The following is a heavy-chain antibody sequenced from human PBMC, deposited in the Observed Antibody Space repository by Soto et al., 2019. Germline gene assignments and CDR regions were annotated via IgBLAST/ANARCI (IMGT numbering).Heavy chain of an antibody. D-gene: IGHD3-10*01. Sequence: ASVKLSCKASGYTFTRSGISWVRQAPGQGLEWLGWINAGNGNTKYSQKFQGRVTITRDTSASTAYMELSSLRSEDTAVYYCARDLGDDFGSGSYYSLTPFDYWG. CDR3: ARDLGDDFGSGSYYSLTPFDY. CDR2: INAGNGNT. V-gene: IGHV1-3*01. CDR1: GYTFTRSG. J-gene: IGHJ4*01.